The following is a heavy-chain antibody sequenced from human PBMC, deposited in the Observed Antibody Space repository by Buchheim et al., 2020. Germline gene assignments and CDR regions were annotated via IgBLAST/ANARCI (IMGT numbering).Heavy chain of an antibody. CDR3: ARDLGVPAATQFDY. V-gene: IGHV3-30-3*01. D-gene: IGHD2-2*01. J-gene: IGHJ4*02. CDR2: ISFDGGDK. Sequence: QVQLVESGGGVVQPGKSLKLSCAASGFTFSYAMHWVRQAPGKGLEWVAFISFDGGDKYYADSLKGRFTISRDNSKDTVYLQMDSLGPEDTAVYYCARDLGVPAATQFDYWGQGTL. CDR1: GFTFSYA.